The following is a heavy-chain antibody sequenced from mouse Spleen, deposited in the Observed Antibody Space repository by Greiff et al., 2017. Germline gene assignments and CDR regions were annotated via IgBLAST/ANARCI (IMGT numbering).Heavy chain of an antibody. Sequence: EVKLVESGGGLVKPGGSLKLSCAASGFTFSDYGMHWVRQAPEKGLEWVAYISSGSSTIYYADTVKGRFTISRDNAKNTLFLQMTSLRSEDTAMYYCARPGYYGSSKGTFAYWGQGTLVTVSA. V-gene: IGHV5-17*01. CDR1: GFTFSDYG. CDR3: ARPGYYGSSKGTFAY. D-gene: IGHD1-1*01. CDR2: ISSGSSTI. J-gene: IGHJ3*01.